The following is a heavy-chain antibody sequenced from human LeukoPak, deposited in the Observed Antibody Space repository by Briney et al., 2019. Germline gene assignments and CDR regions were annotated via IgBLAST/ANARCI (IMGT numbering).Heavy chain of an antibody. D-gene: IGHD3-10*01. CDR2: IWYDGSKK. J-gene: IGHJ6*03. V-gene: IGHV3-33*01. CDR3: ARDRHYGSGSYYKANDYYYYYYVDV. CDR1: GFTFSSYG. Sequence: GGSLRLSCAASGFTFSSYGMHWVRQAPGKGLEGVAVIWYDGSKKYYADSVKGRFTISRDNAKNTLYLQMNRLSAEDTAVYYCARDRHYGSGSYYKANDYYYYYYVDVWGNGTTVTVSS.